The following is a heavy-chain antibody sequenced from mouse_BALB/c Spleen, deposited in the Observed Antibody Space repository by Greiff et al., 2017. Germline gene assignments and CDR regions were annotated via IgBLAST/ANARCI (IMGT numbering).Heavy chain of an antibody. CDR2: ISSGSSTI. D-gene: IGHD2-10*01. V-gene: IGHV5-17*02. J-gene: IGHJ3*01. CDR1: GFTFSSFG. Sequence: EVKLMESGGGLVQPGGSRKLSCAASGFTFSSFGMHWVRQAPEKGLEWVAYISSGSSTIYYADTVKGRFTISRDNPKNTLFLQMTSLRSEDTAMYYCARSYYGNYDWFACWGQGTLVTVSA. CDR3: ARSYYGNYDWFAC.